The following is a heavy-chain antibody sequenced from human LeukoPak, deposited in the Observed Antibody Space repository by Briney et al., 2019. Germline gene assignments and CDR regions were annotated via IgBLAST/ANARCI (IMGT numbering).Heavy chain of an antibody. D-gene: IGHD6-13*01. CDR1: GYTFTSYD. CDR3: ARVDSRSPSNWFDP. J-gene: IGHJ5*02. Sequence: ASVKVSCKASGYTFTSYDINWVRQATGQGLEWMGWMNPNSGNTGYAQKFQGRVTITRNTSISTAYMELSSLRSEDTAVYYCARVDSRSPSNWFDPWGQGTLVTVSS. V-gene: IGHV1-8*03. CDR2: MNPNSGNT.